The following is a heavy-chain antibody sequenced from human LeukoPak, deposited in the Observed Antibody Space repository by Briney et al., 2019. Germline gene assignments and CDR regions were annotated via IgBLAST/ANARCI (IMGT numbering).Heavy chain of an antibody. J-gene: IGHJ6*02. Sequence: QTGGSLRLSCAASGFTFDDYAMHWVRQAPGKGLEWVSGISWNSGSIGYADSVKGRFTISRDNAKNSLFLQMNSLRAEDTALYYCAKDNLPSSGWSLGYYYSGMDVWGQGTTVTVSS. D-gene: IGHD6-19*01. V-gene: IGHV3-9*01. CDR2: ISWNSGSI. CDR1: GFTFDDYA. CDR3: AKDNLPSSGWSLGYYYSGMDV.